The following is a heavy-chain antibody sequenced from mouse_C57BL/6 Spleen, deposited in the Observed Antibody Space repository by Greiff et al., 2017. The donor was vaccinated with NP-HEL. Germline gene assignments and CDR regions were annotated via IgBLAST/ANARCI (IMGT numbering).Heavy chain of an antibody. CDR2: INPSNGGT. V-gene: IGHV1-53*01. CDR1: GYTFTSYW. J-gene: IGHJ3*01. CDR3: AREEGYYGSSPWFAY. Sequence: QVQLQQPGTELVKPGASVKLSCKASGYTFTSYWMHWVKQRPGQGLEWIGNINPSNGGTNYNEKFKSKATLTVDKSSSTAYMQLSSLTSEDSAVYYWAREEGYYGSSPWFAYWGQGTLVTVYA. D-gene: IGHD1-1*01.